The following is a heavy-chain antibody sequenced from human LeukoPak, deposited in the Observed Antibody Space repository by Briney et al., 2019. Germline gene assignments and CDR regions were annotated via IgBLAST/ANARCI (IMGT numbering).Heavy chain of an antibody. V-gene: IGHV1-8*01. J-gene: IGHJ4*02. D-gene: IGHD6-13*01. CDR3: ARGSVPPEAAAGTEFDY. CDR2: MNPNSGNT. CDR1: GYTFTSYD. Sequence: ASVKVSCKASGYTFTSYDINWVRQATGQGLEWMGWMNPNSGNTGYAQKFQGRVTTTRNTSISTAYMELSSLRSEDTAVYYCARGSVPPEAAAGTEFDYWGQGTLVTVSS.